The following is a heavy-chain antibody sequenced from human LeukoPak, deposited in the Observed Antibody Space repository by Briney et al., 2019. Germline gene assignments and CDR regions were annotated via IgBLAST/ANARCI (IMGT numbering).Heavy chain of an antibody. J-gene: IGHJ4*02. V-gene: IGHV3-23*01. CDR1: GFTFSNYA. CDR3: AKWGDYDVLTGYYASDY. Sequence: GGSLRLSCAASGFTFSNYAMSWVRQAPGKGLEWVSAITGSGGNTYYADSVKGRFTISRDNSKNTVFLQMNRLRAEDTAVYYCAKWGDYDVLTGYYASDYWGQRTLVTVSS. D-gene: IGHD3-9*01. CDR2: ITGSGGNT.